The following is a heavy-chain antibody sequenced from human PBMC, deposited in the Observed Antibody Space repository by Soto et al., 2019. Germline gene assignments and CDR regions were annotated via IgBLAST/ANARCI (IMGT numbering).Heavy chain of an antibody. Sequence: SETLSLTCTVSGGSISRGVYYWSWIRQHPGKGLEWIGYIYYSGSTNYNPSLKSRVTISVDTSKNQFSLKLSSVTAADTAVYYCARDRIDRDGYNLWAPPRWFDPWGQGTLVTVSS. CDR3: ARDRIDRDGYNLWAPPRWFDP. V-gene: IGHV4-61*08. CDR2: IYYSGST. J-gene: IGHJ5*02. D-gene: IGHD5-12*01. CDR1: GGSISRGVYY.